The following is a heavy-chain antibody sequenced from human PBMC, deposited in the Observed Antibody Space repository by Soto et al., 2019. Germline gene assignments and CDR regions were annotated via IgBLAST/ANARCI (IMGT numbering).Heavy chain of an antibody. J-gene: IGHJ6*03. D-gene: IGHD2-15*01. Sequence: SVKVSCKASGFTFTSSAMQWVRQARGQRLEWIGWIVVGSGNTNYAQKFQERVTITRDMSTSTAYMELSSLRSEDTAVYYCARDEIVVVAAASRYYYYYYMDVWGKGTTVTVSS. CDR1: GFTFTSSA. CDR2: IVVGSGNT. V-gene: IGHV1-58*02. CDR3: ARDEIVVVAAASRYYYYYYMDV.